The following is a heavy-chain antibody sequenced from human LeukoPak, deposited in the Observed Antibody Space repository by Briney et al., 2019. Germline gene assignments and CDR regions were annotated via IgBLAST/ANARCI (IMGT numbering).Heavy chain of an antibody. CDR2: LYNGGSP. D-gene: IGHD3-16*01. Sequence: PGGSLRLSCAASGFTVSSNYMTWVRQAPGKGLEWVSTLYNGGSPHYADSVKGRFTISRDNSKNTLYLQMNSLRAEDTAVYYCARGSVGLGITFRDWGQGTLVTVSS. V-gene: IGHV3-66*02. CDR3: ARGSVGLGITFRD. CDR1: GFTVSSNY. J-gene: IGHJ4*02.